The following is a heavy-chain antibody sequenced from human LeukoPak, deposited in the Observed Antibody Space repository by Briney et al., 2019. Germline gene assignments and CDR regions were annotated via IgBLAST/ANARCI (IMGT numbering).Heavy chain of an antibody. Sequence: GGSLRLSCAASGFTVSTNYMSWARQPPGKGLEWVSVIFSAGSTYYADSVKGRFTISRDNSKNTLYLQMNSLRAEDTAVYYCARRGTAVTGPAFDIWGQGTMVTVSS. CDR1: GFTVSTNY. V-gene: IGHV3-53*01. D-gene: IGHD6-19*01. J-gene: IGHJ3*02. CDR3: ARRGTAVTGPAFDI. CDR2: IFSAGST.